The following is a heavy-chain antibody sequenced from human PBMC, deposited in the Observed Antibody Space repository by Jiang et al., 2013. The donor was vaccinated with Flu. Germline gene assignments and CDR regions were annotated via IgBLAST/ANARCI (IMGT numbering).Heavy chain of an antibody. D-gene: IGHD3-22*01. CDR1: GAPITHYY. Sequence: GPGLVKPSETLSLTCTVSGAPITHYYWSWIRQSPGRGLEWIGFIYHSGIPNYNPSLKSRVTISVDTSEDQLSLKLSSVTAADTAVYYCARGYHYDIDGKNGGFDYWGQGTRVTVSS. V-gene: IGHV4-59*01. CDR3: ARGYHYDIDGKNGGFDY. CDR2: IYHSGIP. J-gene: IGHJ4*02.